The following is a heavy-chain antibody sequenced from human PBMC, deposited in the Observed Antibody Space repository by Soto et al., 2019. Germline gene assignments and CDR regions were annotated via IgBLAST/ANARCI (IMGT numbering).Heavy chain of an antibody. CDR3: ARTSNTAMDYYYYGMDV. D-gene: IGHD5-18*01. CDR1: GFTFDDYT. J-gene: IGHJ6*02. Sequence: GGSLRLSCAASGFTFDDYTMHWVRQAPGKGLEWVSLISWDGGSTYYADSVKGRFTISRDNSKNSLYLQMSSLRSEDTAVYYCARTSNTAMDYYYYGMDVWGQGTTVTVSS. CDR2: ISWDGGST. V-gene: IGHV3-43*01.